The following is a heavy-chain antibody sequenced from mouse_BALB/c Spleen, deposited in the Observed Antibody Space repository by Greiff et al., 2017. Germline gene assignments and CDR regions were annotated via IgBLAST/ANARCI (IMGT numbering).Heavy chain of an antibody. D-gene: IGHD1-1*01. CDR2: ISSGGST. CDR3: AREGSHYYGSSYAWFAY. CDR1: GFTFSSYA. J-gene: IGHJ3*01. V-gene: IGHV5-6-5*01. Sequence: EVMLVESGGGLVKPGGSLKLSCAASGFTFSSYAMSWVRQTPEKRLEWVASISSGGSTYYPDSVKGLFTISRDNARNILYLQMSSLRSEDTAMYYCAREGSHYYGSSYAWFAYWGQGTLVTVSA.